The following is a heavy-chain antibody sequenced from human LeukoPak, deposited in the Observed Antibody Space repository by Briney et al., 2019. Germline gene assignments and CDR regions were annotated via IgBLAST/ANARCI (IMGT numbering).Heavy chain of an antibody. Sequence: GGSLRLSCAASGFPFSSYAMHWVRQAPGKGLEWVAVISYDGSNKYYADSVKGRFTISRDNSKNTLYLQMNSLRAEDTAVYYRARDQSGVAVAGGDYWGQGTLVTVSS. J-gene: IGHJ4*02. CDR3: ARDQSGVAVAGGDY. D-gene: IGHD6-19*01. V-gene: IGHV3-30-3*01. CDR2: ISYDGSNK. CDR1: GFPFSSYA.